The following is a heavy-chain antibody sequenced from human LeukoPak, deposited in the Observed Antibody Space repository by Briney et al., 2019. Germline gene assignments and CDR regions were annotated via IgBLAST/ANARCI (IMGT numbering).Heavy chain of an antibody. D-gene: IGHD6-19*01. Sequence: ASVKVSCKASGYTFTSYAMHWVRQAPGQRLEWMGWINAGNGNTKYSQKLQGRVTITRDTSASTAYMELSSLRSEDTAVYYCAREGIAVAPGYYGMDVWGKGTTVTVSS. CDR1: GYTFTSYA. J-gene: IGHJ6*04. V-gene: IGHV1-3*01. CDR2: INAGNGNT. CDR3: AREGIAVAPGYYGMDV.